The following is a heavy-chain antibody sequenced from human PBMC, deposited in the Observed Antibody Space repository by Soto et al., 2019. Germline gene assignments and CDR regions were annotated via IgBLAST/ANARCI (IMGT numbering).Heavy chain of an antibody. D-gene: IGHD1-7*01. CDR2: IVPILGTP. CDR3: ARNGTYSSSPNHYSGMDV. Sequence: ASVKVSCKASGGSFGNFIMNWVRQTPGQGLEWMGGIVPILGTPTYAEKFKGRVRISAAGSTSTTYLDVTSLRSEDTATYYCARNGTYSSSPNHYSGMDVWGQGTTVTVSS. V-gene: IGHV1-69*13. J-gene: IGHJ6*02. CDR1: GGSFGNFI.